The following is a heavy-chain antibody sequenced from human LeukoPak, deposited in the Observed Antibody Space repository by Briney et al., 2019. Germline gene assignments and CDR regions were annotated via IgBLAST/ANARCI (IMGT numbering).Heavy chain of an antibody. CDR1: VASISSYS. Sequence: SETLSLTCTVSVASISSYSWSWIRQAPGPGLEWLGDIHYSGNTNYNPSPSLTGRVTISLDMPKNQFSLNLNSVTAADTAVYYCATHDSAVMVTSAFDFWGQGILVTVSS. J-gene: IGHJ5*01. V-gene: IGHV4-59*01. CDR2: IHYSGNT. D-gene: IGHD3-22*01. CDR3: ATHDSAVMVTSAFDF.